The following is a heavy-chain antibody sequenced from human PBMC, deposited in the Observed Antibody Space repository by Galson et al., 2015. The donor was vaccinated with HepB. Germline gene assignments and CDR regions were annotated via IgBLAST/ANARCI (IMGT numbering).Heavy chain of an antibody. D-gene: IGHD2-2*02. CDR2: IYYSGST. CDR3: ARTQESRERVYCSSTSCYSVLEHWYFDL. V-gene: IGHV4-39*01. CDR1: GGPISSSSYY. Sequence: LSLTCTVSGGPISSSSYYWGWIRQPPGKGLEWIGSIYYSGSTYYNPSLKSRVTISVDTPKNQFSLKLSSVTAADTAVYYCARTQESRERVYCSSTSCYSVLEHWYFDLWGRGTLVTVSS. J-gene: IGHJ2*01.